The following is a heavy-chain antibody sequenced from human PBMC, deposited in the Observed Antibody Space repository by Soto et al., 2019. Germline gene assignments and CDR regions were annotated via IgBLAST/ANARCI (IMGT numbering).Heavy chain of an antibody. CDR1: GNTFPNYA. V-gene: IGHV1-3*01. D-gene: IGHD1-26*01. J-gene: IGHJ4*02. Sequence: QAQLVQSGAELKKPGASVRVSCKSSGNTFPNYAIHWVRQAPGQRPEWMGWINGGNGNTYYSVNFQGRVTFTRDTSASTVYMELRSLRSEDKARYCCARDGSGYSGSYYLDYFNYGGQGALMTVSS. CDR2: INGGNGNT. CDR3: ARDGSGYSGSYYLDYFNY.